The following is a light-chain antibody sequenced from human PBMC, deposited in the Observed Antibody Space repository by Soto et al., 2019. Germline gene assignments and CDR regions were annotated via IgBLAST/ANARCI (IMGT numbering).Light chain of an antibody. CDR2: YDD. CDR3: CSFTSTTTWV. J-gene: IGLJ3*02. Sequence: QSVLTQPPSVSEAPRQRVTISCSGSSSNIGNNAVNWYQQLPGKAPKLLIYYDDLLPSGVSDRFSGSKSGNTASLTISGLQAEDEADYYCCSFTSTTTWVFGGGTKLTVL. V-gene: IGLV1-36*01. CDR1: SSNIGNNA.